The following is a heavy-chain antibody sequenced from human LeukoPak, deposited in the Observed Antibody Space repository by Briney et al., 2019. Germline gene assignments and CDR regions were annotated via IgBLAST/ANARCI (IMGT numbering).Heavy chain of an antibody. CDR1: GGSISSGSYY. CDR3: ARDPWGAAAFDI. CDR2: IYTSGST. J-gene: IGHJ3*02. Sequence: SETLSLTCTVSGGSISSGSYYWSWIRQPAGKGLEWIGRIYTSGSTNYNPSLKSRVTISVDTSKNQFSLKLSSVTAADTAVYYCARDPWGAAAFDIWGQGTMVTVSS. D-gene: IGHD3-16*01. V-gene: IGHV4-61*02.